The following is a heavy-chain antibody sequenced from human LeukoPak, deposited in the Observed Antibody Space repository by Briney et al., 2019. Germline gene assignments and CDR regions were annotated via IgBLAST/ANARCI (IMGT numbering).Heavy chain of an antibody. J-gene: IGHJ4*02. V-gene: IGHV4-38-2*02. D-gene: IGHD3-10*01. CDR1: DYSISSVYY. CDR3: ARDRGVRGEMDF. Sequence: SETLSLTCAVSDYSISSVYYWGWIRQPPGKGLEWIGSILHSGSTYYNPSLKSRVTISVDTSKNHFSLKLTSVTAADTAVYYCARDRGVRGEMDFWGQGTLVTVSS. CDR2: ILHSGST.